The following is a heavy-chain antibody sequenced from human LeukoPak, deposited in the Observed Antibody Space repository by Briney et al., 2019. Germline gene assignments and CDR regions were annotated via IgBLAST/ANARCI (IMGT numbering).Heavy chain of an antibody. CDR2: INPNSGGT. CDR1: GYTFTGYY. D-gene: IGHD3-22*01. Sequence: GASVKVSCKASGYTFTGYYMHWVRQAPGQGLEWMGWINPNSGGTNYAQKFQGRVTMTRDTSISTAYMELSRLRSDDTAVYYCAREDDSSGEYFQPWGQGTLVTVSS. J-gene: IGHJ1*01. CDR3: AREDDSSGEYFQP. V-gene: IGHV1-2*02.